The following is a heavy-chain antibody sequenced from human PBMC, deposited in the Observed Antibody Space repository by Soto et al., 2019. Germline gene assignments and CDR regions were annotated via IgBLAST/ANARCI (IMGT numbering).Heavy chain of an antibody. D-gene: IGHD1-26*01. CDR3: APLIVVIDY. CDR1: GFSLSTSGVG. J-gene: IGHJ4*02. CDR2: IYWDDDK. V-gene: IGHV2-5*02. Sequence: QITLKESGPTLVKPTQTLTLTCTFSGFSLSTSGVGVGWIRQPPGKALEWLALIYWDDDKRYSPSLKSRLTISKVTSKNQLVLTMTNMAPLDTIRYYCAPLIVVIDYWGQGTLVTVSP.